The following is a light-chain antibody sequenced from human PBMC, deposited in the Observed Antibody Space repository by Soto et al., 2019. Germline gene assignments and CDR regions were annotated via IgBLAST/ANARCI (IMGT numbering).Light chain of an antibody. CDR1: VTIASY. CDR2: AAS. Sequence: DITMTQSPSSLSASVGDRVTITCRASVTIASYFNWYQQRPGKAPKLLIYAASSLQSGVPSRFGGSGSGTDFTLTITSRQPEDLATNYCQHTYTPPRTFGQGTRL. CDR3: QHTYTPPRT. V-gene: IGKV1-39*01. J-gene: IGKJ1*01.